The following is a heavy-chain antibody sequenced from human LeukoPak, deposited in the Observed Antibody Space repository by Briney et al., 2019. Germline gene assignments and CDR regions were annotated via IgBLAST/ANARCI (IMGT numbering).Heavy chain of an antibody. CDR1: GGSFSGYY. J-gene: IGHJ3*02. V-gene: IGHV4-34*01. CDR3: LRDSGLGNDAFDI. CDR2: INHSGST. D-gene: IGHD3-10*01. Sequence: SETLSLTCAVYGGSFSGYYWSWIRQPPGKGLEWIGEINHSGSTNYNPSLKSRVTISVDTSKNQFSLKLSSVTAADTAVYYCLRDSGLGNDAFDIWGHGTMVTVSS.